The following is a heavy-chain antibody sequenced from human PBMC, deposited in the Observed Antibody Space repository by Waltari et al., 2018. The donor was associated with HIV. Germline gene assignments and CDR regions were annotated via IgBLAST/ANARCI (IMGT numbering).Heavy chain of an antibody. J-gene: IGHJ4*02. CDR2: ISSTSSFI. V-gene: IGHV3-21*01. CDR1: GFIFNPFS. Sequence: EVQLVESGGGLVKPGGSLRLPCVAPGFIFNPFSRKWVRQAPGKGLEWVSSISSTSSFIYYADSLKGRFTVSRDNAKNSLYLQINNLRADDTAVYYCASEDFWGGPHQWGQGTLVTVSS. CDR3: ASEDFWGGPHQ. D-gene: IGHD3-3*01.